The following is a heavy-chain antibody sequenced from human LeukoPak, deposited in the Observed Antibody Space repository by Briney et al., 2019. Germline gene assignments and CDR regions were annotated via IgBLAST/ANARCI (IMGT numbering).Heavy chain of an antibody. CDR2: IGTSGGTT. CDR3: AKRLGGSGFDY. CDR1: GFAFSTYV. J-gene: IGHJ4*02. V-gene: IGHV3-23*01. D-gene: IGHD3-16*01. Sequence: GGTLRLSCAASGFAFSTYVMSWVRQAPGKGLEWVSAIGTSGGTTYYADSVKGRFTISRDNSKDTLYLQMNSLRAEDTAVYYCAKRLGGSGFDYWGQGTLVTVSS.